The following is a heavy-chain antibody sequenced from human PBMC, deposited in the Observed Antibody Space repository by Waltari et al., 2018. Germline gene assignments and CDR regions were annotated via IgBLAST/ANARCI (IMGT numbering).Heavy chain of an antibody. CDR3: AREGGNGNWFDP. CDR1: GGTFSSYA. V-gene: IGHV1-69*01. J-gene: IGHJ5*02. D-gene: IGHD1-1*01. CDR2: IIPILGTA. Sequence: QVQLVQSGAEVKKPGSSVKVSCKASGGTFSSYAISWVRQAPGQGLEWMGGIIPILGTANYAQKCQGRVTITADESTSTAYMELSSLRSEDTAVYYGAREGGNGNWFDPWGQGTLVTVSS.